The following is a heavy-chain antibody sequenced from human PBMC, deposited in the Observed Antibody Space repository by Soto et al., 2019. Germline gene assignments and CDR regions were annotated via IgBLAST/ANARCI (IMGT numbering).Heavy chain of an antibody. D-gene: IGHD6-19*01. CDR3: ARARAYSSGWNEDY. Sequence: QVQLQESGPGLVKPSQTLSLTGTVSGGSISSGGYYWSWIRQHPGKGLEWIGYIYYSGSTYYNPSLKSRVTISVDTSKNQFSLKLSSVTAADTAVYYCARARAYSSGWNEDYWGQGTLVTVSS. CDR1: GGSISSGGYY. V-gene: IGHV4-31*03. CDR2: IYYSGST. J-gene: IGHJ4*02.